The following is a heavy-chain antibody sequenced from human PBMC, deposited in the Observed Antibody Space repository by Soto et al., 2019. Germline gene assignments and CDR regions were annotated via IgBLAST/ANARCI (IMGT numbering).Heavy chain of an antibody. V-gene: IGHV1-69*06. CDR3: ARGEECRGYCTTKFNWIDP. Sequence: SVXVSCKASGGSFSSYAFSWVRQAPGHGLEWMGGIIPIFDSPYYAQNFQGRVTIAEDISTSTVYMELSSLTPEDTAVYYCARGEECRGYCTTKFNWIDPWGQGTLVTVSS. D-gene: IGHD2-8*01. CDR1: GGSFSSYA. J-gene: IGHJ5*02. CDR2: IIPIFDSP.